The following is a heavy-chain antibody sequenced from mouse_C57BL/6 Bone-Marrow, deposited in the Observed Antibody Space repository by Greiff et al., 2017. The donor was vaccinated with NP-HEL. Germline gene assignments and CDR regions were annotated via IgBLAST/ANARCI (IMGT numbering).Heavy chain of an antibody. Sequence: DVKLQESGPGLVKPSQSLSLTCSVTGYSITSGYYWNWIRQFPGNKLEWMGYISYDGSNNYNPSLKNRISITRDTSKNQFFLKLNSVTTEDTATYYCARGDYYGSSLYWYFDVWGTGTTVTVSS. D-gene: IGHD1-1*01. CDR1: GYSITSGYY. CDR3: ARGDYYGSSLYWYFDV. V-gene: IGHV3-6*01. CDR2: ISYDGSN. J-gene: IGHJ1*03.